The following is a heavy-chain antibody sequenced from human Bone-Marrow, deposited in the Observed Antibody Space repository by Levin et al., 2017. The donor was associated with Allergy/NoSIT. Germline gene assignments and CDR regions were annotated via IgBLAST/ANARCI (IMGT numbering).Heavy chain of an antibody. V-gene: IGHV3-74*01. CDR2: IKSDASTT. CDR3: ARGFGGSR. D-gene: IGHD3-10*01. J-gene: IGHJ4*02. Sequence: GGSLRLSCVVSGGIFSSYWMHWVRQTPGKGLVWLSRIKSDASTTVYADSVNGLFTISRDNVKNTLYLQMSSLRAEDTGIYYCARGFGGSRWGQGTLVTVSS. CDR1: GGIFSSYW.